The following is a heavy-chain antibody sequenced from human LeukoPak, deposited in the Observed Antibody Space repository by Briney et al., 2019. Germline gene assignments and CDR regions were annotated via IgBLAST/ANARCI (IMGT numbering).Heavy chain of an antibody. CDR1: GYTFTSYN. Sequence: ASVTVSCKASGYTFTSYNIHWARQAPGQGLEWVGIINPGGGITSYAKRFQGRLTVTGDTSTRTVYMELRSLRSEDTAVYYCARQAATLVTNAIDIWGQGTLVTVSS. CDR2: INPGGGIT. V-gene: IGHV1-46*01. J-gene: IGHJ3*02. D-gene: IGHD5-18*01. CDR3: ARQAATLVTNAIDI.